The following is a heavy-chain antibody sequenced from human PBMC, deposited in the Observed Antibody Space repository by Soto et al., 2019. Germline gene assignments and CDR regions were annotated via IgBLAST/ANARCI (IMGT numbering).Heavy chain of an antibody. J-gene: IGHJ4*02. CDR1: GFTFSRYS. V-gene: IGHV3-48*02. CDR3: SGLYDSSGYYYFDF. D-gene: IGHD3-22*01. CDR2: ITSSSNTI. Sequence: GGSLRLSCAASGFTFSRYSMNWVRQAPGKGLEWVSYITSSSNTIYYADSVKGRFTISRDNAKNSLYLQMISLRDEDTAVYYCSGLYDSSGYYYFDFWAQGNLVTVSS.